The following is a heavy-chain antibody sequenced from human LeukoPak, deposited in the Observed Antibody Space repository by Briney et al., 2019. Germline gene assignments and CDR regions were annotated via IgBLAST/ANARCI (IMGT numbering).Heavy chain of an antibody. Sequence: SETLSLTCAVYGGSFSGYYWSWIRQPPGKGLEWIGEINHSGSTNYNPSLKSRVTISVDTSKNQFSLKLSSVTAADTAVYYCARGYIVVVGAATDSFYDYWGQGTLVTVSS. D-gene: IGHD2-15*01. V-gene: IGHV4-34*01. CDR2: INHSGST. CDR1: GGSFSGYY. J-gene: IGHJ4*02. CDR3: ARGYIVVVGAATDSFYDY.